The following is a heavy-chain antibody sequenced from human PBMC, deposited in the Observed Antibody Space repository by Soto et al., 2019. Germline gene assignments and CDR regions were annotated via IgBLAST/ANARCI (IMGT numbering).Heavy chain of an antibody. CDR2: IIPIFSTA. CDR1: GGTLNSYS. V-gene: IGHV1-69*13. Sequence: GASVEVSCKASGGTLNSYSINWVRQAPGKGLEGMGGIIPIFSTANYAQKFQGRVTITADESTSTAYMELSSLRSEDTAVHYCARSLKDDSSGYHYYFDYWXQGTLVTVSS. CDR3: ARSLKDDSSGYHYYFDY. J-gene: IGHJ4*02. D-gene: IGHD3-22*01.